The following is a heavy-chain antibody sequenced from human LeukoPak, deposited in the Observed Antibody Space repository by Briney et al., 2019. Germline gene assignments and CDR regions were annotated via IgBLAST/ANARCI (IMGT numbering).Heavy chain of an antibody. Sequence: GGSLRLSCAGSGXIFSNAWVNWVRQAPGKGLEWVGRVKSKYDGGTTDYAAHAKGRFTISRDDSKNTVYLQMNSLKTEDTAVYYCNTGGYYFDYWGQGTLVTVSS. CDR3: NTGGYYFDY. V-gene: IGHV3-15*01. CDR2: VKSKYDGGTT. J-gene: IGHJ4*02. CDR1: GXIFSNAW.